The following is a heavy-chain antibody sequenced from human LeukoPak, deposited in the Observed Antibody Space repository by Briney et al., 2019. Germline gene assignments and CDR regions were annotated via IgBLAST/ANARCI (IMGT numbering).Heavy chain of an antibody. D-gene: IGHD3-22*01. CDR1: GGSISSSNW. CDR2: IYHSGST. Sequence: SGTLSLTCAVSGGSISSSNWWSWVRQPPGKGLEWIGEIYHSGSTNYNPSLKSRVTISVDKSKNQFSLKLSSVTAADTAVYYCARAGYYYDSSGSPSWGFDYWGQGTLVTVSS. J-gene: IGHJ4*02. CDR3: ARAGYYYDSSGSPSWGFDY. V-gene: IGHV4-4*02.